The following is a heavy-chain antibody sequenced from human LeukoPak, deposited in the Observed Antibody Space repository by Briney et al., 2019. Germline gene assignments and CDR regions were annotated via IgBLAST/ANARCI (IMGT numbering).Heavy chain of an antibody. CDR1: GFTFRNYE. V-gene: IGHV3-74*01. CDR3: ARGGHYFDY. CDR2: INTDGSST. Sequence: PGGSLRLSCAASGFTFRNYEMSWVRQAPGKGLVWVSRINTDGSSTGYADSVKGRFTISRDNARNTLNLQMNSLRAEDTAVYYCARGGHYFDYWGQGSLVTVSS. D-gene: IGHD1-26*01. J-gene: IGHJ4*02.